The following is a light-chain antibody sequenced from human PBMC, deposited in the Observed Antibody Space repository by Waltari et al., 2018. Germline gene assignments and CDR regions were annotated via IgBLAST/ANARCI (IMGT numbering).Light chain of an antibody. Sequence: EIVLTQSPATLSLSPGERATLSCRASQSVSSYLAWYQQKPGQAPRLLIYDASTRATGIPARFSGRGSGTDFTLTISSLEPEDFAVYYCQQRSNWPPLTFGGGTKVEIK. V-gene: IGKV3-11*01. CDR2: DAS. J-gene: IGKJ4*01. CDR3: QQRSNWPPLT. CDR1: QSVSSY.